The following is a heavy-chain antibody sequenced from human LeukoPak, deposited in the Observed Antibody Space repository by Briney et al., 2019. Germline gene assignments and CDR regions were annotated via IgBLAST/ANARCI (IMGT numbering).Heavy chain of an antibody. CDR1: GCIFTSYW. J-gene: IGHJ3*02. V-gene: IGHV5-51*01. CDR2: IYPGDSDT. Sequence: GGALQIYWQGSGCIFTSYWIGWVRQVPGKGLEWIGIIYPGDSDTRYSPSFQGQVTTSADKSITTAYLQWSSLKASDTAMYYCARHSGGAPPDAFDIWGEGTIVTVSS. CDR3: ARHSGGAPPDAFDI. D-gene: IGHD3-10*01.